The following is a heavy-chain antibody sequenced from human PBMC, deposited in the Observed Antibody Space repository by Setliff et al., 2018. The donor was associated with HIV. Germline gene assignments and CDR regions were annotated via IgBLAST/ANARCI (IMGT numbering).Heavy chain of an antibody. CDR3: ATHGAYYFGSGPPGGY. V-gene: IGHV4-39*01. J-gene: IGHJ4*02. CDR1: GGSISSSSYY. Sequence: KTSETLSLTCAVSGGSISSSSYYWGWIRQPPGKGLEWIGSIYYSVSTYYNPSLKSRVTISVDTSKNRFSLKLSAVTAADTALYYCATHGAYYFGSGPPGGYWGQGTLVTVSS. D-gene: IGHD3-10*01. CDR2: IYYSVST.